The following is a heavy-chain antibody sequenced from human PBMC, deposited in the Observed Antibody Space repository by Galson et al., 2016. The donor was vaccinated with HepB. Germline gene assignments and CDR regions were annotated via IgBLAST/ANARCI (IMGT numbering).Heavy chain of an antibody. CDR1: GFRFSAYW. Sequence: SLRLSCAASGFRFSAYWMAWVRQAPGKGLEYVANVNDDGSGTQYMDSAKGRFTISRDNAKNSVGLQMNSLRAEDTALYYCWSGHNSGIWGQGTRVTVSS. J-gene: IGHJ3*02. D-gene: IGHD6-19*01. CDR3: WSGHNSGI. V-gene: IGHV3-7*01. CDR2: VNDDGSGT.